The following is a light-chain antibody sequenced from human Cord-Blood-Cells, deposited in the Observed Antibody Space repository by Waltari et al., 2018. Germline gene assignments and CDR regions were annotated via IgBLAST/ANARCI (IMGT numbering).Light chain of an antibody. CDR2: DDS. J-gene: IGLJ2*01. V-gene: IGLV3-21*03. CDR1: NLGSKS. Sequence: SYVLTQPPSVSVAPGKTARITCGGKNLGSKSVDRYQQKPGQAPVLVVYDDSDRPSGIPERFSGSNSGNTATLTISRVEAGDEADYYCQVWDSSSDHPVVFGGGTKLTVL. CDR3: QVWDSSSDHPVV.